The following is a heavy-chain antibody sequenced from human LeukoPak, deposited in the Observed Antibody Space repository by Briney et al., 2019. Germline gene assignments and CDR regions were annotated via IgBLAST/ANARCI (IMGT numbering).Heavy chain of an antibody. V-gene: IGHV4-4*02. Sequence: SETLSLTCDVSGGSISSSNWWSWVRQPPGKGLEWIGEIYHSGSTNYNPSLKSRVTISVDKSKNQFSLKLCSVTAADTAVYYCARRDSSGYYFKDMDYWGQGTLVTVSS. CDR1: GGSISSSNW. CDR2: IYHSGST. CDR3: ARRDSSGYYFKDMDY. J-gene: IGHJ4*02. D-gene: IGHD3-22*01.